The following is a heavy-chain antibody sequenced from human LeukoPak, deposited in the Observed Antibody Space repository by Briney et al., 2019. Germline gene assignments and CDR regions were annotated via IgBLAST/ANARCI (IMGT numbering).Heavy chain of an antibody. CDR2: IIPIFGAA. Sequence: SVKVSCKASGGTFNSDGISWVRQAPGQGLEWMGGIIPIFGAAKYAQKFQGRVTFTTDESTSTAYMELSSLRSEDTAVYYCAREGFGVVNAYDIWGQGTMVTVSS. CDR1: GGTFNSDG. J-gene: IGHJ3*02. D-gene: IGHD3-3*01. CDR3: AREGFGVVNAYDI. V-gene: IGHV1-69*05.